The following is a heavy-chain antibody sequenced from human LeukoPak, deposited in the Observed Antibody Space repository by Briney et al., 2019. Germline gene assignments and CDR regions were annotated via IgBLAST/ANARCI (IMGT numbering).Heavy chain of an antibody. CDR3: ARWDSSADFDY. D-gene: IGHD6-6*01. V-gene: IGHV4-59*01. CDR1: GGSISSYY. Sequence: SETLSLTCTVSGGSISSYYWSWIRQPPGKGLEWIGYIYYSGSTNYNPSLKSRVTISVDTSKNLFSLKLSSVTAADTAVYYCARWDSSADFDYWGQGTLVTVSS. CDR2: IYYSGST. J-gene: IGHJ4*02.